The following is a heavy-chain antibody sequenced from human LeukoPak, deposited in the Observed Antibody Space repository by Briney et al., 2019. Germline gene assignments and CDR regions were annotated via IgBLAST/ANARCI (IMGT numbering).Heavy chain of an antibody. V-gene: IGHV1-69*04. Sequence: SVKVSCKASGGTFSSYAISWVRQAPGQGIEWMGRIIPILGIANYAQKFQGRVTITADKSTSTAYMELSSLRSEDTAVYYCARDRTVTVIGDAFDIWGQGTMVTVSS. D-gene: IGHD2-21*02. J-gene: IGHJ3*02. CDR3: ARDRTVTVIGDAFDI. CDR1: GGTFSSYA. CDR2: IIPILGIA.